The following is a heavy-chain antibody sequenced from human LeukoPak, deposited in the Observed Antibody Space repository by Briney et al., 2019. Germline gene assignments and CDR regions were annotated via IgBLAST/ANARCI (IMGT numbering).Heavy chain of an antibody. CDR2: ISASGST. CDR3: ARVPAGWPFPDY. V-gene: IGHV4-61*02. J-gene: IGHJ4*02. D-gene: IGHD2-15*01. Sequence: PSQTLCLTCTVAGVSISSGTDYWTCLRQPAGQGLEWIGRISASGSTNYNPSLKSRVTILVDTSKNQFSLNLNSVTAADTAVYYCARVPAGWPFPDYWGQGTLVTVSS. CDR1: GVSISSGTDY.